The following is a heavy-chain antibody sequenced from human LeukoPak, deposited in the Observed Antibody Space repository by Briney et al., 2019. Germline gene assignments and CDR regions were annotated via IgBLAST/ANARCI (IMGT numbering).Heavy chain of an antibody. CDR2: INPSGGST. D-gene: IGHD4-17*01. V-gene: IGHV1-46*01. Sequence: GASVKVSCKVSGYTLTELSMHWVRQAPGKGLEWMGIINPSGGSTSYAQKFQGRVTMTRDTSTSTVYMELSSLRSEDTAVYYCARGEGYGDFDYWGQGTLVTVSS. CDR1: GYTLTELS. CDR3: ARGEGYGDFDY. J-gene: IGHJ4*02.